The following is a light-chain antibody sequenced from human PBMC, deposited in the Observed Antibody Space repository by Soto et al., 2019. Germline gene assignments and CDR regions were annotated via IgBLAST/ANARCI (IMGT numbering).Light chain of an antibody. CDR3: MQALQTPIT. V-gene: IGKV2-28*01. CDR1: QSLLHSNGFNY. Sequence: DLVMTQSPLSLPVTPGEPASISCRSSQSLLHSNGFNYLNWYLQKPGQSPQLLIYLGSNRASGVPDRFSGSGSGRDFTLKISRVEADDVGFYYCMQALQTPITFGGGTKVEIK. CDR2: LGS. J-gene: IGKJ4*01.